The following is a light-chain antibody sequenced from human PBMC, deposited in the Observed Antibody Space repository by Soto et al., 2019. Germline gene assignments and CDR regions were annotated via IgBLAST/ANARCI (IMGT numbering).Light chain of an antibody. J-gene: IGKJ2*01. CDR3: QHYNGWPYT. Sequence: ETVMTQSPGTLSLSPGERATLSCRASQSVNSNLAWYQQKPGQAPRLLIYGASNRATGIPARFSGSGSGTEFTLTITSLQSADFAVYYCQHYNGWPYTFGQGTILEIK. CDR2: GAS. V-gene: IGKV3-15*01. CDR1: QSVNSN.